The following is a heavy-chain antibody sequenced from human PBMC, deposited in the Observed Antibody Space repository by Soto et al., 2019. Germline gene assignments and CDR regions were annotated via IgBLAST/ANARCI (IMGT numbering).Heavy chain of an antibody. J-gene: IGHJ6*03. CDR3: ARDRGVAPPVAGNTHYYYYMDV. V-gene: IGHV1-18*01. CDR1: GYSFTNYG. D-gene: IGHD6-19*01. CDR2: ISGFNGNT. Sequence: QDQLVQSGAEVKKPGASVTVSCKASGYSFTNYGITWVRQAPGQGLEWMGWISGFNGNTHDAQKLQGRVTMTTDASTSTAYMELRSLSSDDTAVYYCARDRGVAPPVAGNTHYYYYMDVWGKGTTVTVSS.